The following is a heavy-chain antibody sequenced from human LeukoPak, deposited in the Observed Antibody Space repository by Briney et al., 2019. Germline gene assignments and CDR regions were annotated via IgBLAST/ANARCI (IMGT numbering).Heavy chain of an antibody. CDR2: ISATGGTI. D-gene: IGHD4-17*01. CDR1: GFTFSSNG. CDR3: ARGALYQYYLDYWG. V-gene: IGHV3-48*01. J-gene: IGHJ4*02. Sequence: GGSLRLSCAASGFTFSSNGMNWVRQAPGKGLEWVSYISATGGTIYYADSVKGRFTISRDNAKNTVYLQMNSLRVEDTAVYYCARGALYQYYLDYWGWGQGTLVTVSS.